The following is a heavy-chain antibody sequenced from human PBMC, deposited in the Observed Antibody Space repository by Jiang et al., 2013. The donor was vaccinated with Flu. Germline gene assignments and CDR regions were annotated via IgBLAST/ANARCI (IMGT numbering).Heavy chain of an antibody. CDR1: GFTFSTYA. CDR2: ISSSSTTI. D-gene: IGHD4-11*01. CDR3: ALQPIFGVDG. J-gene: IGHJ6*02. Sequence: VQLVESGGGLVQPGGSLRLSCVASGFTFSTYALNWVRQAPGKGLEWVSYISSSSTTIFYADSVKGRFTISRDNARNPLHLQMNSLRAEDTAVYYCALQPIFGVDGWGQGTTVTVS. V-gene: IGHV3-48*01.